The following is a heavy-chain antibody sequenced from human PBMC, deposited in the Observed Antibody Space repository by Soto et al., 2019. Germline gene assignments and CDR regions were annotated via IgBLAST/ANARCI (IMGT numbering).Heavy chain of an antibody. J-gene: IGHJ4*02. V-gene: IGHV4-59*01. D-gene: IGHD6-13*01. CDR2: IYYSGST. CDR1: GGSISSYY. CDR3: ARRESIPAAGTGYYFDD. Sequence: PXXTLSLACTVSGGSISSYYWRWIPRPPGKGLEWIGYIYYSGSTNYKSSLKSRVTISVDTSKNQFSLKLSSVTAAETAVYCCARRESIPAAGTGYYFDDWSQGTLVTVS.